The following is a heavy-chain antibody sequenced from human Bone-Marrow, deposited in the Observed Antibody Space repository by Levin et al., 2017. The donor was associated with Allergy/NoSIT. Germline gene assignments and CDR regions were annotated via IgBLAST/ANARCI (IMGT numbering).Heavy chain of an antibody. CDR2: INPNGGGT. J-gene: IGHJ4*02. CDR1: GYTFTGYF. CDR3: ARVVSCTSNSCPYFGY. D-gene: IGHD2/OR15-2a*01. V-gene: IGHV1-2*06. Sequence: GESLKISCKASGYTFTGYFIHWVRQAPGQGLEWMGRINPNGGGTNYAQKFQGRVTVTRDTSISTAYMELSRLTSDDTAVYYCARVVSCTSNSCPYFGYWGQGTLVTVSS.